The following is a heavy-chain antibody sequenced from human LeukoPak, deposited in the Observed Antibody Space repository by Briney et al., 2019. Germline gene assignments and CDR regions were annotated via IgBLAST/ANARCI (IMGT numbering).Heavy chain of an antibody. CDR2: IWYDGSNK. D-gene: IGHD4-17*01. CDR1: GFTFSNYG. J-gene: IGHJ3*02. V-gene: IGHV3-33*01. CDR3: ARISGDHGAFDI. Sequence: PGGSLRLSCAASGFTFSNYGMHWVRQAPGKGLEWVAVIWYDGSNKYYADSVKGRFTISRDNSKNTLYLQMNSLRAEDTAVYYCARISGDHGAFDIWGQGTMVTVSS.